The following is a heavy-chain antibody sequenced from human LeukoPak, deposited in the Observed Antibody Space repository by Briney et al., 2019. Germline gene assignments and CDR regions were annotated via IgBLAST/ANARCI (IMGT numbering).Heavy chain of an antibody. Sequence: GGSLRLSCAASGFTFSSYGMHWVRQGPGKGLEWVAFIRYVGSNKYYAHSVKGRFTTSRENSKNTLYLQMTSLRAEDTAVYYCCVPSIWGQGTMVTVSS. J-gene: IGHJ3*02. CDR2: IRYVGSNK. CDR1: GFTFSSYG. V-gene: IGHV3-30*02. CDR3: CVPSI.